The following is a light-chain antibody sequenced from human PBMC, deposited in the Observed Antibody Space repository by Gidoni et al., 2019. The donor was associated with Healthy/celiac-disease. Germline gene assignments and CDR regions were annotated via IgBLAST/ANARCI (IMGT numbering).Light chain of an antibody. Sequence: SYELTQPPSVSVSPGQTASITCAGDNLGDKYACWYQQKPGQSPVLVIYHDSKRPSGIPERLSGSNSGNTATLTISGTQARDEADYYCQAWDSSTNWVFGGGTKLTVL. CDR3: QAWDSSTNWV. V-gene: IGLV3-1*01. CDR1: NLGDKY. J-gene: IGLJ3*02. CDR2: HDS.